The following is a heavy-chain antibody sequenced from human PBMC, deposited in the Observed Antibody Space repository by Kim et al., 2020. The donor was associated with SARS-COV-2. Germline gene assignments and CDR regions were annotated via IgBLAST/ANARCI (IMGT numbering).Heavy chain of an antibody. CDR1: GGSISSYY. Sequence: SETLSLTCTVSGGSISSYYWSWIRQPPGKGLEWIGYIYYSGSTNYNPSLKSRVTISVDTSKNQFSLKLSSVTAADTAVYYCARKINEIGSHYFDYWGQGTLVTVSS. CDR2: IYYSGST. V-gene: IGHV4-59*13. CDR3: ARKINEIGSHYFDY. D-gene: IGHD1-26*01. J-gene: IGHJ4*02.